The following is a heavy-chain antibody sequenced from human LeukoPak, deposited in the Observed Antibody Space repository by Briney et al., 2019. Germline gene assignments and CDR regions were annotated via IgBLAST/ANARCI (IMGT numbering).Heavy chain of an antibody. CDR2: IYSGGTT. Sequence: GGSLRLSCEASGFSVSNNYMTWVRQAPGKGLEWVSAIYSGGTTYYGDSVEGRFTISRDNSRNTLNLQMNSLRAEDTAVYFCARGQSGDPAFDIWGQGTMVTVSS. V-gene: IGHV3-53*01. D-gene: IGHD4-17*01. J-gene: IGHJ3*02. CDR3: ARGQSGDPAFDI. CDR1: GFSVSNNY.